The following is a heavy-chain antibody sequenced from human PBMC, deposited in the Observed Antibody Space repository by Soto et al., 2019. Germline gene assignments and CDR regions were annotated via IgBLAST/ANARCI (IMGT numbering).Heavy chain of an antibody. CDR3: AKRGGPGARSAYDLDV. J-gene: IGHJ6*02. CDR1: GFTFSNYG. V-gene: IGHV3-30*18. D-gene: IGHD3-3*01. CDR2: LSFDGRNI. Sequence: QVQLVESGGGVVQPGRSLRLSCAATGFTFSNYGMHWVRQAPGKGLDWVAALSFDGRNIHYADAVKGRFTISRDNPEHTLFLHMNCLTVEATAGYYCAKRGGPGARSAYDLDVWGQGTTVTVSS.